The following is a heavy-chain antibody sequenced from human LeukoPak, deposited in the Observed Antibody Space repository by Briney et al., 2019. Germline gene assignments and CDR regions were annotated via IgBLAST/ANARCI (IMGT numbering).Heavy chain of an antibody. CDR2: INHSGST. Sequence: SETLSLTCTVSGGSISSSSYYWSWIRQPPGKGLEWIGEINHSGSTNYNPSLKSRVTISVDTSKNQFSLKLSSVTAADTAVYYCARGGWYYSNLRRLNYYYYYMDVWGKGTTVTVSS. CDR3: ARGGWYYSNLRRLNYYYYYMDV. D-gene: IGHD2/OR15-2a*01. V-gene: IGHV4-39*07. J-gene: IGHJ6*03. CDR1: GGSISSSSYY.